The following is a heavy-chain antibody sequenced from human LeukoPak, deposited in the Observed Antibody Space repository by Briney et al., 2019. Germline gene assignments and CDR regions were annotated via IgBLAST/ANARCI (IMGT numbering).Heavy chain of an antibody. CDR2: IKQDGSEK. D-gene: IGHD3-10*01. Sequence: GGSLRLSCAASGFTFSSYWMSWVRQAPGKGLEWVANIKQDGSEKYYVDSVKGRFTISRDNAKNSLYLQMNSLRAEDTAVYYCARDMVRGVVPYYYYYMDVWGKGPTVTVSS. V-gene: IGHV3-7*01. J-gene: IGHJ6*03. CDR3: ARDMVRGVVPYYYYYMDV. CDR1: GFTFSSYW.